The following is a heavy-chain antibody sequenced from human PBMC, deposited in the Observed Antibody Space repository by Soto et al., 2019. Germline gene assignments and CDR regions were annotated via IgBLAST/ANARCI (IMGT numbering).Heavy chain of an antibody. Sequence: EVQLLESGGGLVQPGGSLRLSCAASGFTFSSYVMSWVRQAPGKGLEWVSAISGSGGSTYYADSVKGRFTISRDNSKNTLYVQMDSLRAEDTAVYYCAKGIASKTRPLGKYFDLWGRGTLVTVSS. D-gene: IGHD6-13*01. V-gene: IGHV3-23*01. CDR1: GFTFSSYV. CDR2: ISGSGGST. CDR3: AKGIASKTRPLGKYFDL. J-gene: IGHJ2*01.